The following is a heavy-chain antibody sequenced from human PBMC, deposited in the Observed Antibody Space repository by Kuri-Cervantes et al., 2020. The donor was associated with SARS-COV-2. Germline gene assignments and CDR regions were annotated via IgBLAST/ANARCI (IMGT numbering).Heavy chain of an antibody. V-gene: IGHV1-24*01. Sequence: ASVKVSCKVSGYTLTELSMHWVRQAPGKGLEWMGGFDPEDGETIYAQKFQGRVTMTEDTSTDTAYMELSSLRSEDTAVYYCARGKLRRYQLLYVNWFDPWGQGTLVTVSS. D-gene: IGHD2-2*02. CDR1: GYTLTELS. J-gene: IGHJ5*02. CDR2: FDPEDGET. CDR3: ARGKLRRYQLLYVNWFDP.